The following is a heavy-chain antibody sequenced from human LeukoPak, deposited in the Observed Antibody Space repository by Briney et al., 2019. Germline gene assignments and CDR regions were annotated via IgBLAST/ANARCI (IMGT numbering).Heavy chain of an antibody. J-gene: IGHJ4*02. CDR2: IYGGGGT. D-gene: IGHD4-11*01. CDR1: GFSVSNNY. V-gene: IGHV3-53*01. CDR3: ARSRLGYSNFDF. Sequence: GGSLRLSCAASGFSVSNNYMHWVRQAPGKGLEWVSVIYGGGGTDYADSVKGRLTISRDTSTNTVYLQMNSLRAEDTAVYYCARSRLGYSNFDFWGQGALVTVSS.